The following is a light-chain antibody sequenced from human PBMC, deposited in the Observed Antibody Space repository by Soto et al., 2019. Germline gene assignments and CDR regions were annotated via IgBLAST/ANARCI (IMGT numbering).Light chain of an antibody. CDR1: QAIRSA. J-gene: IGKJ4*01. CDR3: QQFNDYPLT. Sequence: AIHLTQSPSSLSASVGDRVTITCRASQAIRSALAWYQQKPGKPPKFLIYDASTLESGVPSRFSGSGSGTDFTLTISNLQPEDFATYYCQQFNDYPLTFGGGTKWEVK. CDR2: DAS. V-gene: IGKV1D-13*01.